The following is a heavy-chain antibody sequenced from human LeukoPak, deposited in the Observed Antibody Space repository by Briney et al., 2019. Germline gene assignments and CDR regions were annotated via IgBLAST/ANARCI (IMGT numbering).Heavy chain of an antibody. Sequence: PGGSLRLSCAASGFTFSDYYMSWIRQAPGKGLEWVSFISSSGSTIYYADSVKGRFTISRDNAKNSLYLHMNSLRAEDTAVYYCARGKWLVHVGPDYWGQGTLVTVSS. D-gene: IGHD6-19*01. CDR1: GFTFSDYY. J-gene: IGHJ4*02. V-gene: IGHV3-11*01. CDR3: ARGKWLVHVGPDY. CDR2: ISSSGSTI.